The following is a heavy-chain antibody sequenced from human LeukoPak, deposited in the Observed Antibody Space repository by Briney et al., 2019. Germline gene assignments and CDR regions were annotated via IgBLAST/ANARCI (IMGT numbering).Heavy chain of an antibody. D-gene: IGHD3-10*01. CDR1: GFTFSSYS. J-gene: IGHJ5*02. CDR3: ARDNSVVRGVKWFDP. CDR2: ISSSSSYI. Sequence: GGSLRLSCAASGFTFSSYSMNWVRQAPGKGLEWVSSISSSSSYIYYADSVKGRFTISRDNAKNSLYLQMNSLRAEDTAVYYCARDNSVVRGVKWFDPWGQGTLVTVSS. V-gene: IGHV3-21*04.